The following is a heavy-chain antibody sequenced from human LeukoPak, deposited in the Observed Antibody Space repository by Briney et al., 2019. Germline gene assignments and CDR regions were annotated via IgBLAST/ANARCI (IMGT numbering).Heavy chain of an antibody. V-gene: IGHV3-23*01. Sequence: GGSLRLSCAASGFTFSSYAMSWVRQAPGKGLEWVSAISGSGGSTNYADSVKGRFTISRDNSKNTLYLQMNSLRAEDAAVYYCAKTRRGYFEGFDYWGQGTLVTVSS. CDR1: GFTFSSYA. CDR2: ISGSGGST. J-gene: IGHJ4*02. CDR3: AKTRRGYFEGFDY. D-gene: IGHD3-9*01.